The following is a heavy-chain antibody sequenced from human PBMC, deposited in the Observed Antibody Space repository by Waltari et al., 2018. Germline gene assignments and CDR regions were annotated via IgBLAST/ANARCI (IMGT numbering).Heavy chain of an antibody. D-gene: IGHD6-6*01. J-gene: IGHJ6*03. CDR3: ARGGGSGSSSSPHYYFYYMDA. CDR2: IIPIYGTA. V-gene: IGHV1-69*12. CDR1: GGIFDTFG. Sequence: QVQLVQSGTEVKSPGSSVKVSCKAFGGIFDTFGFSWLRQAPGQGLEWMGGIIPIYGTANYAPKFQDSVTISADESTKTVYMEFRGLKSEDSAVYYCARGGGSGSSSSPHYYFYYMDAWGTGTTVSIS.